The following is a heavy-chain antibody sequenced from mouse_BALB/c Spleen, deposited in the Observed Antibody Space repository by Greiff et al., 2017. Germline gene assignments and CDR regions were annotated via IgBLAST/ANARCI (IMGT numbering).Heavy chain of an antibody. V-gene: IGHV1S22*01. CDR2: IYPGSGST. Sequence: LQQPGSELVRPGASVKLSCKASGYTFTSYWMHWVKQRPGQGLEWIGNIYPGSGSTNYDEKFKSKATLTVDTSSSTAYMQLSSLQSEDAAVYYSKRVMNTTPYRDDWGQGTSVTVSA. CDR3: KRVMNTTPYRDD. D-gene: IGHD2-4*01. J-gene: IGHJ4*01. CDR1: GYTFTSYW.